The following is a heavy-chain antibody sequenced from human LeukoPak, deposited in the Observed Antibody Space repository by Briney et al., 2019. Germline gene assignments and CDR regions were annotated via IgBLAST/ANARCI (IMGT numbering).Heavy chain of an antibody. D-gene: IGHD1-26*01. Sequence: ASVKVSCKASGYTFNNYGISWVRQAPGQGLEWMGWISGYNDNTNYAQKLQARVSLTRDTSTSTAYMELRGLRSDDTAVYYCARSPYSGSFYYFDYWGQGTLVTVSS. CDR3: ARSPYSGSFYYFDY. CDR1: GYTFNNYG. V-gene: IGHV1-18*01. J-gene: IGHJ4*02. CDR2: ISGYNDNT.